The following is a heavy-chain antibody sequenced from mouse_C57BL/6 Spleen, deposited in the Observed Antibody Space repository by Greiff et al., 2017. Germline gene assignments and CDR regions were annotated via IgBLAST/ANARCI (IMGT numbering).Heavy chain of an antibody. J-gene: IGHJ2*01. Sequence: DVKLVESGRGLVQPGGSLKLSCAASGFTFSDYYMYWVRQTPEKRLEWVAYISNGGGSTYYPDTVKGRFTIARDNAKNTLYLKMSRLKSEDTAMYYCARHNWYYFDYWGQGTTLTVSS. CDR1: GFTFSDYY. CDR2: ISNGGGST. V-gene: IGHV5-12*01. D-gene: IGHD4-1*01. CDR3: ARHNWYYFDY.